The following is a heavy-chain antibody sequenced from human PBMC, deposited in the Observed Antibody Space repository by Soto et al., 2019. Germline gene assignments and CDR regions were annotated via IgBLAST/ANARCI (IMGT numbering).Heavy chain of an antibody. V-gene: IGHV3-74*01. J-gene: IGHJ6*03. Sequence: EVQLVESGGGLVQPGASLRLSCAASGFTFGNYWMYWVRQAPGKGLVWVSRINSDGSVSSYADSVKGRLTISRDNVKNTLYLQVDSLRVEDTAVYYCARGDCVGGTCYSLAGSFYYYMVVWGKGTTVTVFS. D-gene: IGHD2-15*01. CDR3: ARGDCVGGTCYSLAGSFYYYMVV. CDR2: INSDGSVS. CDR1: GFTFGNYW.